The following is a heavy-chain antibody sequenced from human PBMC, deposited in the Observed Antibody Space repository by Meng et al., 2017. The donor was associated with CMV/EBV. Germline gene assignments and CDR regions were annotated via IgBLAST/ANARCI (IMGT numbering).Heavy chain of an antibody. V-gene: IGHV1-2*02. CDR3: ARLGSTDDY. CDR2: INPNSGGT. J-gene: IGHJ4*02. D-gene: IGHD2-15*01. CDR1: EYTFTGYY. Sequence: RRVHLVATVRKPGASGKVSCKASEYTFTGYYMPWGLPAPGQGLEWMGWINPNSGGTNYAQKFQGRVTMTRDTSISTAYMELSRLRSDDTAVYYCARLGSTDDYWGQGTLVTSPQ.